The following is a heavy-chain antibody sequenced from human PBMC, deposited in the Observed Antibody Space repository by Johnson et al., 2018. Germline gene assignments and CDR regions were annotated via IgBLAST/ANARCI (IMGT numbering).Heavy chain of an antibody. CDR1: GFTFSSYW. V-gene: IGHV3-7*01. J-gene: IGHJ3*02. CDR2: IKQDGSEK. D-gene: IGHD3-3*01. Sequence: EVQLVESGGGLVQPGGSLRLSCAASGFTFSSYWMSWVRQAPGKGLEWVANIKQDGSEKYYVDSVKGRFTISRDNAKNSLYLQMNSLRAEDTAVYYCASLITIFGVVHDAFDIWGQGTMVTVSS. CDR3: ASLITIFGVVHDAFDI.